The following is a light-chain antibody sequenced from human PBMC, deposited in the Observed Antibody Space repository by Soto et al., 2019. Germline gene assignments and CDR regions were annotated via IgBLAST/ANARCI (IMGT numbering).Light chain of an antibody. CDR1: QAIGSW. CDR3: QQYNSYPLT. V-gene: IGKV1D-16*01. CDR2: DAS. Sequence: DIQMTQSPSSLSASVGDRVTITCRASQAIGSWLAWYQQKPGKAPMSLIYDASNLQTEVPSRFSGSGSGTDFTLTISGLQPEDSATYYCQQYNSYPLTFGGGTMVEIK. J-gene: IGKJ4*01.